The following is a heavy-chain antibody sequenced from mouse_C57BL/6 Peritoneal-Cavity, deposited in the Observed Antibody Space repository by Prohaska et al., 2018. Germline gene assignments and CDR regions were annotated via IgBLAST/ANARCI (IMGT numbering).Heavy chain of an antibody. CDR3: ARETTVVAWYFDV. CDR2: SSDGGSYT. J-gene: IGHJ1*03. Sequence: EVQLVELGGDLVKPGGSLILSCEASAFTFMSYAMSWIRQTPEKMLELIATSSDGGSYTYYPDNVKGRFTISRDNAKNKRYLQMRHLKSEDTAMYYCARETTVVAWYFDVWGTGTTVTVSS. CDR1: AFTFMSYA. V-gene: IGHV5-4*01. D-gene: IGHD1-1*01.